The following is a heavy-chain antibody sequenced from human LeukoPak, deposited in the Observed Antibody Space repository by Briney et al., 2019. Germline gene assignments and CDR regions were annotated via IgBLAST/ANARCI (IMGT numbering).Heavy chain of an antibody. CDR3: ARGRPMYSAGWYHCNY. Sequence: GGSLRLSCAASGLTFGDYAMHWVRQPPGKGLEWVSLISGDGSSTYYVDSVKGRFTNSRDNSKSSLYLQMHSLRPEDTALFYCARGRPMYSAGWYHCNYWGQGTLVTVSS. CDR1: GLTFGDYA. CDR2: ISGDGSST. D-gene: IGHD6-19*01. V-gene: IGHV3-43*02. J-gene: IGHJ4*02.